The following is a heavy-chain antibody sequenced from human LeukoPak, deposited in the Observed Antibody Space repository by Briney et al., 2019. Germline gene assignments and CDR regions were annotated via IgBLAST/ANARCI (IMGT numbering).Heavy chain of an antibody. J-gene: IGHJ3*02. Sequence: GESLKISCKGSGYRFSSYWIAWVRQMPGKGLEWMGIIYPGDSDIRYSPSFQGQVTISADKSISTAYLQWSSLKASDTAMYYCARPLDYYDSSGLDAFDIWGQGTMVTVSS. CDR3: ARPLDYYDSSGLDAFDI. CDR1: GYRFSSYW. D-gene: IGHD3-22*01. CDR2: IYPGDSDI. V-gene: IGHV5-51*01.